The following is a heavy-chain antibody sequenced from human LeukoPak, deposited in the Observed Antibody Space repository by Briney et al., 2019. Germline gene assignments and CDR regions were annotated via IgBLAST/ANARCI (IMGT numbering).Heavy chain of an antibody. D-gene: IGHD3-10*01. V-gene: IGHV1-18*01. Sequence: GASVKVSCKASGYIFKNFGLIWVRQALGQGLEWMGRISPYNDNTKYGQNFQGRVTLTTDKSTNTAYMELRNLKSDDTAVYYCARSHRGSLRAPFDHWGQGTLVTVSS. J-gene: IGHJ4*02. CDR3: ARSHRGSLRAPFDH. CDR2: ISPYNDNT. CDR1: GYIFKNFG.